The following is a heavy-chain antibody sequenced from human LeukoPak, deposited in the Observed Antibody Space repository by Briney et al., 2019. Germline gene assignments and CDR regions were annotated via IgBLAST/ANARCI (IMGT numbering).Heavy chain of an antibody. D-gene: IGHD2-2*01. CDR3: ARGYCSSTSCYEVDY. CDR2: IYYSGST. CDR1: GGSISSGGYY. J-gene: IGHJ4*02. Sequence: SETLSLTCTVSGGSISSGGYYWRWIRQHPGKGLEWIGYIYYSGSTYYNPSLKSRVTISVDTSKNQFSLRLSSVTAADTAVYYCARGYCSSTSCYEVDYWGQGTLVTVSS. V-gene: IGHV4-31*03.